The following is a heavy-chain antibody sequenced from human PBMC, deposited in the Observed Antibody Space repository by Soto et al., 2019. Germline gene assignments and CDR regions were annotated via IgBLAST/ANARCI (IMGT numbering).Heavy chain of an antibody. V-gene: IGHV3-23*01. Sequence: EVQLLESGGGLVQPGGSLRLSCAGSGYTHTFNTYAMSWVRQAPGKGMEWVAGISPTGGSKYYADSVKGRFTISRDNSKDTLFLQMRSFRVEDAGVCSCAKVKRGIVSRMGGGFDSWGRGTLVTVSS. D-gene: IGHD1-26*01. CDR3: AKVKRGIVSRMGGGFDS. CDR1: GYTHTFNTYA. CDR2: ISPTGGSK. J-gene: IGHJ4*02.